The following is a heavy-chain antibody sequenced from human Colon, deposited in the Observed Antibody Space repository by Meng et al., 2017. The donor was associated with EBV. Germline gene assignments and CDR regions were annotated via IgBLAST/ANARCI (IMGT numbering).Heavy chain of an antibody. D-gene: IGHD2-2*01. CDR3: ARVRVIPAAVGFDY. Sequence: HLEEAGPVLRAPSATLCLPCAVSGGSTSTSDWWSWVRQPPGKGLEWIGDIYRGGGTNYNPSFKSRVTISVDTSNNHFSLKLSYVTAADTAVYYCARVRVIPAAVGFDYWGQGTLVTVSS. V-gene: IGHV4-4*02. CDR1: GGSTSTSDW. J-gene: IGHJ4*02. CDR2: IYRGGGT.